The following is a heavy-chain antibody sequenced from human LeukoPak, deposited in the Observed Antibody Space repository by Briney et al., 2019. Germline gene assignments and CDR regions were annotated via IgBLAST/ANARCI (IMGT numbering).Heavy chain of an antibody. CDR3: ARAVRGVIRYYYMDV. Sequence: ASVKVSCKASGYTFTGYYMHWVRQAPGQGLEWMGWINPNSGGTNYAQKLQGRVTMTTDTSTSTAYMELRSLRSDDTAVYYCARAVRGVIRYYYMDVWGKGTTVTVSS. J-gene: IGHJ6*03. V-gene: IGHV1-2*02. D-gene: IGHD3-10*01. CDR2: INPNSGGT. CDR1: GYTFTGYY.